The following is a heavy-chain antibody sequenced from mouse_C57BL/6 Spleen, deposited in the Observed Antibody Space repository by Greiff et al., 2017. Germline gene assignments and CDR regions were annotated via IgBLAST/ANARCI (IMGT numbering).Heavy chain of an antibody. J-gene: IGHJ4*01. CDR1: GYSITSGYD. CDR3: ARGGTTVGGAMDY. Sequence: EVHLVESGPGMVKPSQSLSLTCTVTGYSITSGYDWHWIRHFPGNKLEWMGYISYSGSTNYNPSLKSRISITQETSKNHFFLKLNSVTTEDTATYYCARGGTTVGGAMDYWGQGTSVTVSS. D-gene: IGHD1-1*01. V-gene: IGHV3-1*01. CDR2: ISYSGST.